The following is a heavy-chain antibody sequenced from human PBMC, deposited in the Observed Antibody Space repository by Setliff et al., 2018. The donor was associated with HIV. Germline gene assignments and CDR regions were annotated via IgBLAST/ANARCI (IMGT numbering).Heavy chain of an antibody. V-gene: IGHV4-4*07. Sequence: SETLSLTCTVSGGSISSYYWSWIRQPAGKGLEWIGHIYTSGSTNYNPSLKSRVTMSVDTSKNQFSLKLSSVTAADTAVYYCAREGDSSAWYRFDPWGQGTLVTVSS. CDR1: GGSISSYY. CDR3: AREGDSSAWYRFDP. D-gene: IGHD6-13*01. J-gene: IGHJ5*02. CDR2: IYTSGST.